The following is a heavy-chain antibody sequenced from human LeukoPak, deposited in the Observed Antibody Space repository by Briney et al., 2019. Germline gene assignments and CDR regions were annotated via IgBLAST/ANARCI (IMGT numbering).Heavy chain of an antibody. V-gene: IGHV1-2*02. J-gene: IGHJ4*02. CDR3: ARDSRKQGYSYGFGY. CDR1: GYTFTGYY. Sequence: GASVEVSCKASGYTFTGYYMHWVRPAPGQGLEWMGWINPNSGGTNYAQKFQGRVTMTRDTSISTAYMELSRLRSDDTAVYYCARDSRKQGYSYGFGYWGQGTLVTASS. CDR2: INPNSGGT. D-gene: IGHD5-18*01.